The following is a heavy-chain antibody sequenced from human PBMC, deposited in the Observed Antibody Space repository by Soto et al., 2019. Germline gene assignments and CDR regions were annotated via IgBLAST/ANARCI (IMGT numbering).Heavy chain of an antibody. Sequence: QVQLVESGGGVVQPGRSLRLSCAASGFTFSSYGMHWVRQAPGKGLEWVARISYDESNEYYADSVKGRFTISRDNSKTTLYVQMNSLRAEDTAVYYCAKEGGAGNSYYCDYWGQGTLVTVSS. CDR1: GFTFSSYG. J-gene: IGHJ4*02. D-gene: IGHD1-1*01. CDR3: AKEGGAGNSYYCDY. V-gene: IGHV3-30*18. CDR2: ISYDESNE.